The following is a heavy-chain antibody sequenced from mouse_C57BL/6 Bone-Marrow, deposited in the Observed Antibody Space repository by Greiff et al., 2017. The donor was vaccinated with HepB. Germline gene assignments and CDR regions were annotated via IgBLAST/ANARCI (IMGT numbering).Heavy chain of an antibody. CDR2: ISSGGSYN. V-gene: IGHV5-6*01. CDR1: GFTFSSYG. D-gene: IGHD2-1*01. CDR3: ARHMVPIYWYSDV. Sequence: EVQVVESGGDLVKPGGSLKLSCAAPGFTFSSYGMSWVRQTPDKRLEWVATISSGGSYNYYPDSVKGRFTISRDNAKNTLYLQMSSLKSEDTAMYYCARHMVPIYWYSDVWGTGTTVTVSS. J-gene: IGHJ1*03.